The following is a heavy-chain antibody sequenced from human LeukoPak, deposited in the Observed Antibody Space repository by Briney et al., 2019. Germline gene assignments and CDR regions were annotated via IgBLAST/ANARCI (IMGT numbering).Heavy chain of an antibody. CDR3: GRLRGYYGSGSYFGFDY. J-gene: IGHJ4*02. CDR2: ICYSGST. V-gene: IGHV4-39*01. D-gene: IGHD3-10*01. Sequence: SETLSLTCTVSGGSISSSSYYWGWIRQPPGKGLEWIGSICYSGSTYYNPSLKSRVTISVDTSKNQFSLKLSSVTAADTAVYYCGRLRGYYGSGSYFGFDYWGQGTLVTVSS. CDR1: GGSISSSSYY.